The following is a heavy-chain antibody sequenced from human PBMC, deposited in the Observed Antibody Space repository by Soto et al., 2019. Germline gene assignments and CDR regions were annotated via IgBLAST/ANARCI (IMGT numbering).Heavy chain of an antibody. D-gene: IGHD3-10*01. Sequence: QVQLVESGGGVVQPGRSLRLSCAASGFTFSSYAMHWVRQAPGKGLEWVAVISYDGSNKYYADSVKGRFTISRDNSKNTLYLQMNSLRAEDTAVYCCARGAVGSGSENQVYFDYWGQGTLVTVSS. J-gene: IGHJ4*02. CDR1: GFTFSSYA. CDR3: ARGAVGSGSENQVYFDY. V-gene: IGHV3-30-3*01. CDR2: ISYDGSNK.